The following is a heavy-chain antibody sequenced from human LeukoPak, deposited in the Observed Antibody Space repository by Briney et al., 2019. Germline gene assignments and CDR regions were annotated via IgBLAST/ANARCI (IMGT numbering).Heavy chain of an antibody. CDR2: ISYDGSNK. J-gene: IGHJ4*02. CDR3: ARTSSSWYYFDY. V-gene: IGHV3-30*04. CDR1: GFTFSSYA. D-gene: IGHD6-13*01. Sequence: PWRSLRLSCAASGFTFSSYAMHWVRQAPGKGLEWVAVISYDGSNKYYADSVKGRFTISRDNSKNTLYLQMNSLRAEDTAVYYCARTSSSWYYFDYWGQGTLVTVSS.